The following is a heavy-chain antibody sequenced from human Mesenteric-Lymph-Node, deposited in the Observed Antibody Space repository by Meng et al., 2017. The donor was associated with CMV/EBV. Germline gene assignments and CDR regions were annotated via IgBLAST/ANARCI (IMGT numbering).Heavy chain of an antibody. CDR2: VSGTDNSP. CDR1: GFTFSSHA. CDR3: AKGSGRYYDYFDY. J-gene: IGHJ4*02. Sequence: GESLKISCAASGFTFSSHAMSWVRQAPGKGLEWVAVVSGTDNSPYYADSVKGRFTISRDNSKHTLYLQMNSLRVEDTAVYSCAKGSGRYYDYFDYWGQGTLVTVSS. D-gene: IGHD1-26*01. V-gene: IGHV3-23*01.